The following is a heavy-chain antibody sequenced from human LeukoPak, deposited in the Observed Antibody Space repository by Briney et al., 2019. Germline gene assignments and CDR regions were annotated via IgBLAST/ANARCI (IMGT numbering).Heavy chain of an antibody. D-gene: IGHD6-19*01. J-gene: IGHJ4*02. CDR3: ARRHVGGWNHFDY. Sequence: GESLKISCKASGYDFTNKWIAWVRQMPGKGLEWMGNIYPGDSEIRYSPSFEGQVTISADKSISTAYLQWTSLKASDTAMYFCARRHVGGWNHFDYWGQGAQVTVSS. V-gene: IGHV5-51*01. CDR2: IYPGDSEI. CDR1: GYDFTNKW.